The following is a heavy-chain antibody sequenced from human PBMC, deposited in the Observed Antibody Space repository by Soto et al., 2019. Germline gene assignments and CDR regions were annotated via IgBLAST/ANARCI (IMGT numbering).Heavy chain of an antibody. V-gene: IGHV4-34*01. CDR2: INHSGST. D-gene: IGHD3-9*01. CDR3: ARADYDILTAHGPNWFDP. J-gene: IGHJ5*02. Sequence: SETLSLTCAVYGGSFSGYYWSWVRQPPGKGLEWIGEINHSGSTNYNPSLKSRVTISVDTSKNQFSLKLSSVTAADTAVYYCARADYDILTAHGPNWFDPRGQGTLVTVSS. CDR1: GGSFSGYY.